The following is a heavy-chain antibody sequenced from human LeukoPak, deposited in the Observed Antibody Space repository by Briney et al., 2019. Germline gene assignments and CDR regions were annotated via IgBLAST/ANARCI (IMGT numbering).Heavy chain of an antibody. CDR2: IYHSGST. V-gene: IGHV4-30-2*01. Sequence: SQTLSLTCTVSGGSISSGGYYWSWIRQPPGKGLEWIGYIYHSGSTYYNPSLKSRVTISVDRSKNQFSLKLSSVTAADTAVYYCARAQWLDTSWYFDLWGRGTLVTVSS. D-gene: IGHD6-19*01. CDR3: ARAQWLDTSWYFDL. CDR1: GGSISSGGYY. J-gene: IGHJ2*01.